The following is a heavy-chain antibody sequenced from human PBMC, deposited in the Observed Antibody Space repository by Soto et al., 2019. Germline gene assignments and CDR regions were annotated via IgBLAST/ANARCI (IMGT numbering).Heavy chain of an antibody. J-gene: IGHJ4*02. Sequence: QVQLVESGGGVVQPGRSLRLSCAASGFTFSSYAMHWVRQAPGKGLEWVAVISYDGRNKYYADSVKGRFTISRDNSKNTLYLQMNSLRAEDTVVYYCARDPFGGTVTTHIAYWGQGTLVTVSS. CDR1: GFTFSSYA. D-gene: IGHD4-17*01. V-gene: IGHV3-30-3*01. CDR2: ISYDGRNK. CDR3: ARDPFGGTVTTHIAY.